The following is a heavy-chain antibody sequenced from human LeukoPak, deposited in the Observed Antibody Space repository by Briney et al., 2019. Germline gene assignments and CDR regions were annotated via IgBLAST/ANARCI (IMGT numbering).Heavy chain of an antibody. D-gene: IGHD3-16*02. J-gene: IGHJ5*02. Sequence: SETLSLTCAVYGGSFSGYYWSWIRQPPGKGLEWIGEINHSGSTNYNPSLKSRVTISADTSKNQFSLKLSSVTAADTAVYYCASVRYDYIWGSYRQDNWFDPWGQGTLVIVSS. CDR2: INHSGST. V-gene: IGHV4-34*01. CDR3: ASVRYDYIWGSYRQDNWFDP. CDR1: GGSFSGYY.